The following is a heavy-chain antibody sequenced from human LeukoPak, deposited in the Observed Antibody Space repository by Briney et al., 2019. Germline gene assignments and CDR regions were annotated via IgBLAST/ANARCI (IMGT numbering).Heavy chain of an antibody. J-gene: IGHJ3*02. CDR3: AKVSLNMVNDAFDI. CDR1: GFTFSNHG. Sequence: GGSLRLSCAASGFTFSNHGMNWVRQAPGKGLEWVSGISPSGDITYYADSVKGRFTISRDNSKNTLYLQMNGLRAEDTAMYYCAKVSLNMVNDAFDIWGQGTMVSVSS. V-gene: IGHV3-23*01. CDR2: ISPSGDIT. D-gene: IGHD4/OR15-4a*01.